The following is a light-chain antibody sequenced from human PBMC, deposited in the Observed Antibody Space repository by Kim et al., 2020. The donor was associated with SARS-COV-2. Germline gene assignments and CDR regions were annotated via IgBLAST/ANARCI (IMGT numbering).Light chain of an antibody. CDR1: QYVGSSK. CDR2: CAS. V-gene: IGKV3-15*01. J-gene: IGKJ1*01. CDR3: QQYSNWRT. Sequence: PGDRATLSCRASQYVGSSKLAWYQQKPGQVPRLLIYCASTRATGIPARFSGSGSGTEFTLTISSLQSEDFAVYYCQQYSNWRTFGQGTKVDIK.